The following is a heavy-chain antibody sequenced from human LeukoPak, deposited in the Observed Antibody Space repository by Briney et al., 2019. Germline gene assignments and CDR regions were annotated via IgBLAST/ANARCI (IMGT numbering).Heavy chain of an antibody. CDR1: DDPFSTHY. D-gene: IGHD4-17*01. CDR3: ARDPTPVTKGLDV. CDR2: ISSIGST. J-gene: IGHJ3*01. Sequence: SETLSLTCSVSDDPFSTHYWTWIRHPPGKGLEWIGYISSIGSTNYNPSLKSRVTITVDTSKKQFSLKMTSVTAADTAVYYCARDPTPVTKGLDVWGQGTMVTVSS. V-gene: IGHV4-59*11.